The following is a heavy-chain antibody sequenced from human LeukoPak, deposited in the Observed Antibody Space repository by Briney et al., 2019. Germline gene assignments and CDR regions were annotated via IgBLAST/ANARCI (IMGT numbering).Heavy chain of an antibody. CDR1: GFTFSSYG. Sequence: GGSLRLSCAASGFTFSSYGMHWVRQAPGKGLEWVAVISYDGSNKYYADSVKGRFTISRDNPKNTLYLQMNSLRAEDTAVYYCAKDGQPLHYYDSSGYLGYFDYWGQGTLVTVSS. D-gene: IGHD3-22*01. J-gene: IGHJ4*02. V-gene: IGHV3-30*18. CDR2: ISYDGSNK. CDR3: AKDGQPLHYYDSSGYLGYFDY.